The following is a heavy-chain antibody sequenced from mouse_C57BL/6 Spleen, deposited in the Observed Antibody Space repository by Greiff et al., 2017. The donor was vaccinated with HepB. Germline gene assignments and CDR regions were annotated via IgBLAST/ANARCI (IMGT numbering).Heavy chain of an antibody. CDR2: IRSKSNNYAT. Sequence: EVHLVESGGGLVQPQGSLKLSCAASGFSFNTYAMNWVRQAPGKGLEWVARIRSKSNNYATYYADSVKDRFTISRDDSESMLYLQMNNLKTEYTAMYYCVRPERDWFAYWGQGTLVTVSA. V-gene: IGHV10-1*01. CDR3: VRPERDWFAY. CDR1: GFSFNTYA. J-gene: IGHJ3*01.